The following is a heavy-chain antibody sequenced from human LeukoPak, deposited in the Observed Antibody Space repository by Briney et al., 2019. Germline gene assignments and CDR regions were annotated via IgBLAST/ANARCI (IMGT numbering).Heavy chain of an antibody. CDR3: VRRTTGEYYFDY. CDR2: IYPGDSDI. Sequence: GESLKISCKGSGYRFTIYWIGWVRQMPGRGLEWIGIIYPGDSDIRYSPSFQGQVNISADKSISTAYLQWSSLKASDTAMYYCVRRTTGEYYFDYWGQGTLVTVST. CDR1: GYRFTIYW. D-gene: IGHD7-27*01. J-gene: IGHJ4*02. V-gene: IGHV5-51*01.